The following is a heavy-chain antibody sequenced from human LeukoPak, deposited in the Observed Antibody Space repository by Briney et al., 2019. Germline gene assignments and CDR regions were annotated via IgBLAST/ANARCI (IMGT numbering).Heavy chain of an antibody. Sequence: EAPVKVSCRASGYKFTGYYLHWVRQAPGQGLERMGWINPNIGGTHYAQKFRGRVTMTRDTSISTAYMELSRLRSDDTAVYYCASLPPIFGVVIIPWGQGTLVTVSS. CDR3: ASLPPIFGVVIIP. J-gene: IGHJ5*02. D-gene: IGHD3-3*01. CDR2: INPNIGGT. CDR1: GYKFTGYY. V-gene: IGHV1-2*02.